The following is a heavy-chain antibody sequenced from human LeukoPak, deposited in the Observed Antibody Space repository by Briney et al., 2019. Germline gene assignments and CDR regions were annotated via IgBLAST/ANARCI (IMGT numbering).Heavy chain of an antibody. V-gene: IGHV3-30*18. CDR1: GFTFSSYG. Sequence: PGGSLRLSCAASGFTFSSYGMHWVRQAPGKGLEWVSVISYDGSNKYYADSVKGRFTISRDNSKNTLYLQMNSLRAEDTAVYYCAKDVWVTTGIDYWGRGTLVTVSS. D-gene: IGHD4-17*01. CDR3: AKDVWVTTGIDY. CDR2: ISYDGSNK. J-gene: IGHJ4*02.